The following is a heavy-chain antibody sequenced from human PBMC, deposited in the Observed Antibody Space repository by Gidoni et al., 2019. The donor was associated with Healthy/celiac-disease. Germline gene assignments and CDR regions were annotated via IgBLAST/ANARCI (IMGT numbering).Heavy chain of an antibody. CDR1: GGSFSGYY. Sequence: QVQLQQWGAGLLKPSETLSLTCAVYGGSFSGYYWSWIRQPPGKGLAWIGEINHSGSTNYNPSLKSRVTISVDTSKNQFSLKLSSVTAADTAVYYCARTVVVVAATHGGYYYGMDVWGQGTTVTVSS. D-gene: IGHD2-15*01. V-gene: IGHV4-34*01. CDR3: ARTVVVVAATHGGYYYGMDV. J-gene: IGHJ6*02. CDR2: INHSGST.